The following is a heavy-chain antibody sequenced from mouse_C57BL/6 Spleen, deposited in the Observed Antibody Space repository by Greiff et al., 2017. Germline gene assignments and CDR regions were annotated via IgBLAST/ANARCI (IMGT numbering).Heavy chain of an antibody. J-gene: IGHJ2*01. CDR3: ARSTVAAYYFDY. V-gene: IGHV5-6*01. CDR1: GFTFSSYG. D-gene: IGHD1-1*01. CDR2: ISSGGSYT. Sequence: EVHLVESGGDLVKPGGSLKLSCAASGFTFSSYGMSWVRQTPDKRLEWVATISSGGSYTYYPDSVKGRFTISRDNAKNTLYLQMSSLKSEDTAMYYCARSTVAAYYFDYWGQGTTLTVSS.